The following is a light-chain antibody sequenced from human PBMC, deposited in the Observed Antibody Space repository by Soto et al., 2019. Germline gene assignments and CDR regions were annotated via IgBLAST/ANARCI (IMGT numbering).Light chain of an antibody. Sequence: EVVLTHSPVPLSLSPGERATLSCRASRIVNNFVAWYQQKPGQAPSRLISDASNRATGIPDRFRGSGSGTDFPLPITSLEPEDFAVYYCRQRAVWPSTFGGGTTGEIK. CDR3: RQRAVWPST. V-gene: IGKV3-11*01. CDR2: DAS. J-gene: IGKJ4*01. CDR1: RIVNNF.